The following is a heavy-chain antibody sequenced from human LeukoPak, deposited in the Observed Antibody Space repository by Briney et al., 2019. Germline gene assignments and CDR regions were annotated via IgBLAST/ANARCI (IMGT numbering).Heavy chain of an antibody. CDR1: GFTFSGSA. CDR3: TRVGRSVGRGLGSSTPHSNDY. V-gene: IGHV3-73*01. J-gene: IGHJ4*02. CDR2: IRSKANSYAT. D-gene: IGHD2-2*01. Sequence: GGSLKLSCAASGFTFSGSAMHWVRQASGKGLEWVGRIRSKANSYATAYAASVKGRFTISRDDSKNTAYLQMNSLKTEDTAVYYCTRVGRSVGRGLGSSTPHSNDYWGQGTLVTVSS.